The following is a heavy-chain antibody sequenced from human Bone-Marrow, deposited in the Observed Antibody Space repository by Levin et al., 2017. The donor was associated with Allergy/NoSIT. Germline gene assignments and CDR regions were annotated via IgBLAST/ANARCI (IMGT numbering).Heavy chain of an antibody. CDR2: ISGSGGST. D-gene: IGHD3-3*01. J-gene: IGHJ4*02. CDR3: AKIRYDFWSGYSTEVFDY. V-gene: IGHV3-23*01. CDR1: GFTFSSYA. Sequence: GGSLRLSCAASGFTFSSYAMSWVRQAPGKGLEWVSAISGSGGSTYYADSVKGRFTISRDNSKNTLYLQMNSLRAEDTAVYYCAKIRYDFWSGYSTEVFDYWGQGTLVTVSS.